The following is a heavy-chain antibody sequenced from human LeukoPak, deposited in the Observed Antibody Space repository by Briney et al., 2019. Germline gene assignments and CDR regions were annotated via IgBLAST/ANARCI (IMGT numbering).Heavy chain of an antibody. V-gene: IGHV1-18*01. Sequence: ASVKVSCRSSGYTFTPYGITCVRQAPGQGLECMGWISTYNGNTNYAQKLQGRVTMTTDTSTSTAYIELRSLRSDDSAMYYCARDRMDTGTYFDYWGQGTLVTVSS. CDR2: ISTYNGNT. J-gene: IGHJ4*02. D-gene: IGHD5-18*01. CDR1: GYTFTPYG. CDR3: ARDRMDTGTYFDY.